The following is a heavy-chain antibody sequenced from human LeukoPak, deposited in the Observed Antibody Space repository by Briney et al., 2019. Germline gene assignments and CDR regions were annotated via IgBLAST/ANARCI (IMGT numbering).Heavy chain of an antibody. V-gene: IGHV4-59*01. CDR1: GGSITGYY. Sequence: ETLSLTCTVSGGSITGYYWSWIRQPPGKGLEWIGYTSYSGSTDYNPSLKSRVTISVDTSKNQFSLKLSSVTAADTAVYYCASRSAISAFDIWGQGTMVTVSS. D-gene: IGHD2-21*02. J-gene: IGHJ3*02. CDR2: TSYSGST. CDR3: ASRSAISAFDI.